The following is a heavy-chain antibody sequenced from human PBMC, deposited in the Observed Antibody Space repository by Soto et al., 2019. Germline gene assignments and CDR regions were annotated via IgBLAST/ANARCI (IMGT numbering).Heavy chain of an antibody. Sequence: SETLSLTCAVYGGSFSVYYWSWIRQPPGKGLEWIGEINHSGSTNYNPSLKSRVTISVDTSKNQFSLKLSSVTAADTAVYYCASMVRGVSTFDYWGQGTLVTVSS. CDR2: INHSGST. CDR3: ASMVRGVSTFDY. J-gene: IGHJ4*02. D-gene: IGHD3-10*01. V-gene: IGHV4-34*01. CDR1: GGSFSVYY.